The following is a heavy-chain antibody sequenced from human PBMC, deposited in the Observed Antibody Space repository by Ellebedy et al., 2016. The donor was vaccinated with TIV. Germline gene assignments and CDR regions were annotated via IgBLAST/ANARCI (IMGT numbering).Heavy chain of an antibody. CDR1: GFTFSSFG. CDR2: IESSGTYI. Sequence: PGGSLRLSCAASGFTFSSFGMNWVRQAPGKGLEWVSSIESSGTYIYYADSVKGRFTISRDNAKNSLYLHLTGLRGEDTAVYYCAKSTVVNPEGDAYDIWGQGTNVTVSS. D-gene: IGHD4-23*01. CDR3: AKSTVVNPEGDAYDI. J-gene: IGHJ3*02. V-gene: IGHV3-21*06.